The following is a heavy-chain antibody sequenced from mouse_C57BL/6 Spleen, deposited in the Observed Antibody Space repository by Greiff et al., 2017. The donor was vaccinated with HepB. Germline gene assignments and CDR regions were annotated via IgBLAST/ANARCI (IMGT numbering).Heavy chain of an antibody. D-gene: IGHD1-1*01. Sequence: EVKLVESGEGLVKPGGSLKLSCAASGFTFSSYAMSWVRQTPEKRLEWVAYISSGGDYIYYADTVKGRFTISRDNARNTLYLQMSSLKSEDTAMYYCTRDPSHYYGSSYGYAMDYWGQGTSVTVSS. CDR2: ISSGGDYI. CDR1: GFTFSSYA. CDR3: TRDPSHYYGSSYGYAMDY. V-gene: IGHV5-9-1*02. J-gene: IGHJ4*01.